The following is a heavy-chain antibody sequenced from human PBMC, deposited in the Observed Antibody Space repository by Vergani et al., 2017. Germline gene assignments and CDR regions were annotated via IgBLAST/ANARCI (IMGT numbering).Heavy chain of an antibody. Sequence: EVQLVESGGGSVQSGGSLRLSCVASGFSFNTYWMHWVRQVPGKGLRWVARIDEYGNRATYGDFETGRFTISRANAKNTVFLQMNNLRADDAGVYYCVRTEYCTGIACNTRFDSWGQGALVTVSS. D-gene: IGHD2-8*02. CDR2: IDEYGNRA. V-gene: IGHV3-74*03. CDR3: VRTEYCTGIACNTRFDS. CDR1: GFSFNTYW. J-gene: IGHJ5*01.